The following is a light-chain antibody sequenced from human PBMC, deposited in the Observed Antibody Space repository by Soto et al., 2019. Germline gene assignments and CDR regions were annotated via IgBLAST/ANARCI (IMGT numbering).Light chain of an antibody. CDR1: TSDIGAYNY. CDR2: DVT. J-gene: IGLJ2*01. V-gene: IGLV2-14*03. CDR3: SSYTTINTVVL. Sequence: QSALTQPASVSGSPGQSITISCTGATSDIGAYNYVSWYQHHPGKAPKLLIYDVTDRPSGVSDRFSGSKSGNTASLTISGLQSEDEADSFCSSYTTINTVVLFGGGTKLTVL.